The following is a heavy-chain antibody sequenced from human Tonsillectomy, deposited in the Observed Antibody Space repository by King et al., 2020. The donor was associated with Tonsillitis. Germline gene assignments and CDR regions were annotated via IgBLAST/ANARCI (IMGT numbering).Heavy chain of an antibody. J-gene: IGHJ3*02. CDR3: AKGYDGWSGYYAFGI. CDR2: ISGGDVST. D-gene: IGHD3-3*01. CDR1: GFTFRSYA. Sequence: DVQLVESGGGLVQPGGSLRLSCAASGFTFRSYAMSWVRQAPGKGLEWVSTISGGDVSTYYADSVKGRFTISRDNSKNTLYLQMNSLRAEDTAVYYSAKGYDGWSGYYAFGIWGPGTMVTVSS. V-gene: IGHV3-23*04.